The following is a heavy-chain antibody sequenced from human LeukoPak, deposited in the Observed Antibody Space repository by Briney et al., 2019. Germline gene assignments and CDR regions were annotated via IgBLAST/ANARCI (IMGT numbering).Heavy chain of an antibody. CDR3: ARVVEVPAAQYYYYYYYMDV. CDR2: IKQDGSEK. CDR1: GFTFSSYW. J-gene: IGHJ6*03. Sequence: GGSLRLSCAAPGFTFSSYWMSWVRQAPGKGLEWVANIKQDGSEKYYVDSVKGRFTISRDNAKNSLYLQMNSLRAEDTAVYYCARVVEVPAAQYYYYYYYMDVWGKGTTVTVSS. V-gene: IGHV3-7*01. D-gene: IGHD2-2*01.